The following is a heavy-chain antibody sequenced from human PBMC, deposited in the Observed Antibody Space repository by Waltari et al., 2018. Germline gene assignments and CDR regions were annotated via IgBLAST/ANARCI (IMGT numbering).Heavy chain of an antibody. CDR3: ARVSWERDGYNRGFDY. D-gene: IGHD5-12*01. CDR2: IYYSGST. V-gene: IGHV4-31*03. Sequence: QVQLQESGPGLVKPSQTLSLTCTVSGGSISSGGYYWSWLRQHPGKGLEWIGYIYYSGSTYYNPALKSRVTISVDTSKNQFALKLSSVTAADTAVYYCARVSWERDGYNRGFDYWGQGTLVTVSS. CDR1: GGSISSGGYY. J-gene: IGHJ4*02.